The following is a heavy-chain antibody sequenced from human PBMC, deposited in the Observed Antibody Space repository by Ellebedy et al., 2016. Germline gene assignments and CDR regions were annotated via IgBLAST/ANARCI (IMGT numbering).Heavy chain of an antibody. CDR1: GASIRSDTFY. V-gene: IGHV4-39*07. Sequence: SETLSLTXSVSGASIRSDTFYWGWIRQSPEKGLEWIGAIRNHDDTYYNPSLKRRITISLDTSNNQFSLELSSVTATDTAVYYCAARLSDQVAFHYWGQGILVTVSS. CDR3: AARLSDQVAFHY. J-gene: IGHJ4*02. CDR2: IRNHDDT.